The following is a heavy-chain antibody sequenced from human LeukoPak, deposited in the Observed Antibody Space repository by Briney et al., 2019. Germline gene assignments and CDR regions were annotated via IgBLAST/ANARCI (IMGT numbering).Heavy chain of an antibody. Sequence: GGSLRLSCAASGFTFSSYWMSWVRQAPGKGLEWVANIKQDGSEKYYVDSVKGRFTISRANSKNTLYLQMNSLRAEDTAVYYCARDDSYNYFDYWGQGTLVTVSS. J-gene: IGHJ4*02. CDR2: IKQDGSEK. D-gene: IGHD2-21*01. CDR1: GFTFSSYW. CDR3: ARDDSYNYFDY. V-gene: IGHV3-7*01.